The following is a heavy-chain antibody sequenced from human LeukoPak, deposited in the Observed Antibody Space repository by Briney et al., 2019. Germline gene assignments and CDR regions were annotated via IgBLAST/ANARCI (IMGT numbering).Heavy chain of an antibody. D-gene: IGHD7-27*01. Sequence: ASVKVSCKASGYTFTSYDINWVRQATGQRPEWMGWMSPNSGDTGYAQKFQDRVTMTRNTSISTAYMELSSLRSDDTAVYYCARGAPNWGYDYWGPGTLVTVSS. CDR3: ARGAPNWGYDY. CDR2: MSPNSGDT. CDR1: GYTFTSYD. V-gene: IGHV1-8*01. J-gene: IGHJ4*02.